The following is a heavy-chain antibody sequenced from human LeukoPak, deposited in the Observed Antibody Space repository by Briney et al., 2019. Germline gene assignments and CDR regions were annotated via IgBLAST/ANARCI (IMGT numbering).Heavy chain of an antibody. CDR3: ARRGGTSGWGAFDI. J-gene: IGHJ3*02. V-gene: IGHV3-23*01. CDR2: IDNSGDGT. CDR1: GFTFNSHA. Sequence: GGSLRLSCAASGFTFNSHAMNWVRQPPGKGLDWVSSIDNSGDGTFYADSVKGRFTISRDNSKNTLYLQMNSLRREDTAVYYCARRGGTSGWGAFDIWGQGTMVTVSS. D-gene: IGHD2-2*01.